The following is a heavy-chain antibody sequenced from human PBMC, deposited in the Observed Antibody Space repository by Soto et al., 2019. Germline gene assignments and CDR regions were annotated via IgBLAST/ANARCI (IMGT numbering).Heavy chain of an antibody. J-gene: IGHJ1*01. CDR1: GGTFSGYT. CDR2: IIPLLGIT. CDR3: ARDPRSITGTTSSEDFQH. D-gene: IGHD1-20*01. V-gene: IGHV1-69*01. Sequence: QAQLMQSGAEVKKPGSSVKVSCKASGGTFSGYTINWVRQAPGQGLEWMGGIIPLLGITDYGQKFQGRITIAADEFTGTAYMELRGLRSEDTAVYYCARDPRSITGTTSSEDFQHWGQGTLVSVSS.